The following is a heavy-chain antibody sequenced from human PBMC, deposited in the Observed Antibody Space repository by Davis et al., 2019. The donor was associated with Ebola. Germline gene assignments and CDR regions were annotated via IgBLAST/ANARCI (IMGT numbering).Heavy chain of an antibody. CDR2: ISSSTTYI. J-gene: IGHJ5*02. V-gene: IGHV3-21*01. CDR1: GFTFSTYS. Sequence: GGSLRLSCAASGFTFSTYSMNWVRQPPGKGLEWVSSISSSTTYIYYADSVKGRFTISRDNAKNSLYLQMNSLRAEDTAVYYCARDQADIVVVVAATNWFDPWGQGTLVTVSS. D-gene: IGHD2-15*01. CDR3: ARDQADIVVVVAATNWFDP.